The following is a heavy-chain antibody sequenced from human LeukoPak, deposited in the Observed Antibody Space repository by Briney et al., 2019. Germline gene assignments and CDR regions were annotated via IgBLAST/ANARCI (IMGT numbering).Heavy chain of an antibody. D-gene: IGHD2-21*01. CDR3: ARHVDLSAIDY. CDR2: INHSGST. J-gene: IGHJ4*02. V-gene: IGHV4-34*01. CDR1: GGSFSGYY. Sequence: SETLSLTCAVYGGSFSGYYWSWIRQPPGKGLEWIGEINHSGSTNYNPSLKSQVTISVDTSKNQFSLKLSPVTAADTAVYYCARHVDLSAIDYWGQGTLVTVSS.